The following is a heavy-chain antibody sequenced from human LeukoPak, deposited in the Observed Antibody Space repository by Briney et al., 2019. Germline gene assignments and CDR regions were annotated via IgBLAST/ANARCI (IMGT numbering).Heavy chain of an antibody. CDR1: GFTFSTSW. V-gene: IGHV3-7*04. CDR2: TKQDGTES. Sequence: PGGSLRLSCAASGFTFSTSWMGWVREVPGKGLEWVATTKQDGTESQYVDTVKGRFTISRDNTKNSLFLQMNSLTTEDTAVYYCARGHGSNWGQGVLVAVSS. J-gene: IGHJ4*02. CDR3: ARGHGSN.